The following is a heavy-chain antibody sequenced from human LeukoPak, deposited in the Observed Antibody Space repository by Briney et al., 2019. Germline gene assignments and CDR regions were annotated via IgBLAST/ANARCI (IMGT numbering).Heavy chain of an antibody. CDR3: ARVTLSGWYTALDY. CDR2: INSDVSDP. Sequence: GGSLRLSCAASGFTFSNHWMHWVRQVPGEGLVWVSRINSDVSDPSYAHSVKGRFTISRDNAKNTLYLLMNNLRAEDTALYYCARVTLSGWYTALDYWGQGTLVSVSS. V-gene: IGHV3-74*01. CDR1: GFTFSNHW. D-gene: IGHD6-19*01. J-gene: IGHJ4*02.